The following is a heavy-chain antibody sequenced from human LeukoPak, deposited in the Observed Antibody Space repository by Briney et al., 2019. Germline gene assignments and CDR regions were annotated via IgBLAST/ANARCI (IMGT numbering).Heavy chain of an antibody. CDR2: IRSKANSYAT. Sequence: RTGGSLRLSCAASGFTFSGSAMHWVRQASGKGLEWVGRIRSKANSYATAYAASVKGRFTISRDNSKNTLYLQMNSLRAEDTAIYYCTKAPIVSCSGAFCYPFDSWGQGTLVTVSS. CDR3: TKAPIVSCSGAFCYPFDS. CDR1: GFTFSGSA. J-gene: IGHJ4*02. D-gene: IGHD2-15*01. V-gene: IGHV3-73*01.